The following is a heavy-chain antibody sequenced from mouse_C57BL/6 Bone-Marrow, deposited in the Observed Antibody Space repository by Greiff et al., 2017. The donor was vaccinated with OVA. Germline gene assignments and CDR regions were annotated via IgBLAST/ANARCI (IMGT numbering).Heavy chain of an antibody. J-gene: IGHJ1*03. Sequence: QVQLQQPGAELVKPGASVKLSCKASGYTFTSYWMQWVKQRPGQGLEWIGEIAPSDSYTNYNQKFKGKATLTVDTSSSTAYMQLISLTSEDSAVYYCARDLYWYFDVWGTGTTVTVSS. CDR1: GYTFTSYW. CDR2: IAPSDSYT. V-gene: IGHV1-50*01. CDR3: ARDLYWYFDV.